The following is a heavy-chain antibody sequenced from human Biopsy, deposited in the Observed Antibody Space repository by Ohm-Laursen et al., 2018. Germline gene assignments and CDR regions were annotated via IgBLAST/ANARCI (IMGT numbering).Heavy chain of an antibody. CDR3: ARGSNDFGGLYFPR. V-gene: IGHV4-59*07. D-gene: IGHD4-23*01. J-gene: IGHJ4*02. Sequence: SDTLSLTCTVSGGSYTGHYWSWIRQPPGKGLEWIGHISYTGYTSYNASLKSRVTISVDTSRNHFFQWLSSLTTADTAVYYCARGSNDFGGLYFPRWGQGTLLTVSS. CDR2: ISYTGYT. CDR1: GGSYTGHY.